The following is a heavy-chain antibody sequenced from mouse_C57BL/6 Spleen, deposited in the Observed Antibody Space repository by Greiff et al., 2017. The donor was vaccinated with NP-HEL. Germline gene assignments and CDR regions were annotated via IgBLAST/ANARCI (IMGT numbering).Heavy chain of an antibody. CDR3: ARENLRKYYFDY. CDR1: GYTFTSYW. CDR2: INPSNGGT. J-gene: IGHJ2*01. Sequence: VQLQESGTELVKPGASVKLSCKASGYTFTSYWMHWVKQRPGQGLEWIGNINPSNGGTNYNEKFKSKATLTVDKSSSTAYMQLSSLTSEDSAVYYCARENLRKYYFDYWGQGTTLTVSS. D-gene: IGHD1-1*01. V-gene: IGHV1-53*01.